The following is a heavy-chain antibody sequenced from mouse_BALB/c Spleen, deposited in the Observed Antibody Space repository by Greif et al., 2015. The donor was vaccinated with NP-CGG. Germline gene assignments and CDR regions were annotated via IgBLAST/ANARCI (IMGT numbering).Heavy chain of an antibody. CDR1: GFNIKDTY. D-gene: IGHD2-2*01. V-gene: IGHV14-3*02. J-gene: IGHJ3*01. CDR2: IDPANGNT. Sequence: VQLQQPGAELVKPGASVKLSCTASGFNIKDTYMHWVKQRPEQGLEWIGRIDPANGNTKYDPKFQGKATITADTSSNTAYLQLSSLTSEDTAVYYCEGDYGYGFAYWGQGTLVTVSA. CDR3: EGDYGYGFAY.